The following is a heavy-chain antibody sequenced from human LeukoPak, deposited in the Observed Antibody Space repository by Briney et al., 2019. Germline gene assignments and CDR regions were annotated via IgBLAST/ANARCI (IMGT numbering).Heavy chain of an antibody. V-gene: IGHV3-23*01. CDR2: IGIRGVTT. CDR1: GFTFSTYC. J-gene: IGHJ4*02. Sequence: GGSLRLSCAASGFTFSTYCMSWVRQAPGKGLEWVSGIGIRGVTTYYADSVKGRFTISRDNSKNTLYLQMNSLRAEDTAFYYCAKDHGSGSYYNPPDYWGQGTLVTVSS. CDR3: AKDHGSGSYYNPPDY. D-gene: IGHD3-10*01.